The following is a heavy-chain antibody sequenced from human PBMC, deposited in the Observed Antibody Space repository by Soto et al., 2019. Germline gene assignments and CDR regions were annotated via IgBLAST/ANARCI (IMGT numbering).Heavy chain of an antibody. CDR3: ATRGXTIFGVVIPLGYYYNMGV. CDR2: ICYDGSYK. Sequence: PGGSLRLSCTASGFTFSSYGMHWVRQAPGKGLECVAFICYDGSYKYYADSVKGRFTISRDNSKNTLYLQMNSLRAEDTAVFYCATRGXTIFGVVIPLGYYYNMGVWGEGTTVTVS. D-gene: IGHD3-3*01. J-gene: IGHJ6*02. CDR1: GFTFSSYG. V-gene: IGHV3-30*02.